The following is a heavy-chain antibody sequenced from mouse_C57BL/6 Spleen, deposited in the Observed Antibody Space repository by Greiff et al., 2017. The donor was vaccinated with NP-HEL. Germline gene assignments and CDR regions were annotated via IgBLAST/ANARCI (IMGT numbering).Heavy chain of an antibody. CDR2: IYPGDGDT. CDR3: ARTGYYEPHYYAMGY. CDR1: GYAFSSSW. V-gene: IGHV1-82*01. Sequence: QVQLQQSGPELVKPGASVKISCKASGYAFSSSWMNWVKQRPGKGLEWIGRIYPGDGDTNYNGKFKGKATLTADKSSSTAYMQLSSLTSEDSSVDYCARTGYYEPHYYAMGYWGQGTSVTVSS. D-gene: IGHD1-1*01. J-gene: IGHJ4*01.